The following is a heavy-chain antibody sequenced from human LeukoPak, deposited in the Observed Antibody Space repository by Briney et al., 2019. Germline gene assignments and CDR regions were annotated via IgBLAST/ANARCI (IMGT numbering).Heavy chain of an antibody. D-gene: IGHD4-11*01. V-gene: IGHV4-34*01. CDR1: GGSFSGYY. CDR3: AKTYSTSFAFDI. CDR2: INHSGST. J-gene: IGHJ3*02. Sequence: PSETLSLTCAVYGGSFSGYYWSWIRQPPGKGLEWIGEINHSGSTNYNPSLKSRVTISVDTSKNQFSLKLSSVTAADTAVYYCAKTYSTSFAFDIWAQGTTVTVSS.